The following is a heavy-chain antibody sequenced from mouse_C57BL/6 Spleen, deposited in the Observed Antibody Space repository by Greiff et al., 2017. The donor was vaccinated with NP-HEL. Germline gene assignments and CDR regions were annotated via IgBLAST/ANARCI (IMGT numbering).Heavy chain of an antibody. D-gene: IGHD1-1*01. CDR3: ARGLYGGYFDY. CDR1: GYTFTSYW. J-gene: IGHJ2*01. V-gene: IGHV1-50*01. CDR2: IDPSDSYT. Sequence: QVQLKQPGAELVKPGASVKLSCKASGYTFTSYWMQWVKQRPGQGLEWIGEIDPSDSYTNYNQKFKGKATLTVDTSSSTAYMQLSSLTSEDSAVYYCARGLYGGYFDYWGQGTTLTVSS.